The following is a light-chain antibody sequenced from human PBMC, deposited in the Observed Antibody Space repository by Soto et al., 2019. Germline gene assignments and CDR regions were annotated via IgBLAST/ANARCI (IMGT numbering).Light chain of an antibody. J-gene: IGKJ4*01. V-gene: IGKV3-11*01. CDR3: QQFSSYPLT. CDR1: QSVSSY. Sequence: ENVLTQVPATPTLSSGARATPSCRASQSVSSYLAWYQQKPGQAPRLLIYDASSRATGIPDRFSGGGSGTDFTLTISRLEPEDFAVYYCQQFSSYPLTFGGGTKVDIK. CDR2: DAS.